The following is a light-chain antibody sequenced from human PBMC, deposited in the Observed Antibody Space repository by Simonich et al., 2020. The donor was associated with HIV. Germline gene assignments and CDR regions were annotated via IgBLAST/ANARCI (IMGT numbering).Light chain of an antibody. CDR1: QNVLYSSNNKNY. J-gene: IGKJ1*01. Sequence: DIVMTQSPDSLAVSLVERATIHCKSSQNVLYSSNNKNYLEWYQQKPGQPPNLLIYWASTRESGVPDRFNGSGSETDFTLTISSLQAEDVAVYYCQQYYITPHTFGQGTKVEIK. CDR3: QQYYITPHT. CDR2: WAS. V-gene: IGKV4-1*01.